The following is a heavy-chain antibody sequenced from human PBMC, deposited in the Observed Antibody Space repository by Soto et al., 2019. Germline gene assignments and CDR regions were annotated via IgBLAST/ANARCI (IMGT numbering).Heavy chain of an antibody. J-gene: IGHJ6*01. CDR1: GYTFTSYG. CDR2: ISAYNGNT. CDR3: ARADRRIFGVVIIRSGMDV. Sequence: ASVKVSCKASGYTFTSYGISWVRQASGQGLEWMGWISAYNGNTNYAQKLQGRVTMTTDTSTSTAYMELRSLRSDDTAVYYCARADRRIFGVVIIRSGMDVWGQGTTVTVSS. D-gene: IGHD3-3*01. V-gene: IGHV1-18*01.